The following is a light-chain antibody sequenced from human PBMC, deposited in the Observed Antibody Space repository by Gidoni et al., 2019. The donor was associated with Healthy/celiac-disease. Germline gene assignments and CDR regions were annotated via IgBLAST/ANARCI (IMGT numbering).Light chain of an antibody. Sequence: EIALTQSPGTLSLSPGERATLSCRASQSVSSIYLAWYQQKPGQAPRLLIYGASSRATGIPDRFSGSGSGTDFTLTIRRMEPEDFAVYYCQQYGSSPWTFGQGTKVEIK. V-gene: IGKV3-20*01. CDR2: GAS. CDR1: QSVSSIY. J-gene: IGKJ1*01. CDR3: QQYGSSPWT.